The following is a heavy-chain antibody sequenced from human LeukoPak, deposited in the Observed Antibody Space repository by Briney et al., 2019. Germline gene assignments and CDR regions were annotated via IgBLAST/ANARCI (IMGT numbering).Heavy chain of an antibody. CDR1: GGSFSGYY. Sequence: PSETLSLTCAVYGGSFSGYYWSWIRQPPGKGLEWIGEINHSGSTNYNPSLKSRVTISVDTSKNQFSLKLSSVTAADTAVYYCARGITTVVTLNWFDLWGQGTLVTVSS. D-gene: IGHD4-23*01. J-gene: IGHJ5*02. CDR3: ARGITTVVTLNWFDL. V-gene: IGHV4-34*01. CDR2: INHSGST.